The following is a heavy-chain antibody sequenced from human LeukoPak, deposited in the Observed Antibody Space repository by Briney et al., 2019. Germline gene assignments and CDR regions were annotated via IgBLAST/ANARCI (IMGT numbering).Heavy chain of an antibody. CDR2: IRYDGSNK. CDR1: GFTFSSYG. D-gene: IGHD5-18*01. V-gene: IGHV3-30*02. Sequence: GGSLRLSCAASGFTFSSYGMHWVRQAPGKGLEWVAFIRYDGSNKYYADSVKGRFTISRDNSKNTLYLQMNSLRAEDTAVYYCAKETPMKNGYSYGYYWGQGTLVTVSS. J-gene: IGHJ4*02. CDR3: AKETPMKNGYSYGYY.